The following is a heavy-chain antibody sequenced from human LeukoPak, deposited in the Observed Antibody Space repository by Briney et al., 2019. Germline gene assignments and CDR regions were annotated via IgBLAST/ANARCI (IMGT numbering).Heavy chain of an antibody. CDR2: IYHSGST. CDR3: ARGGVGATIDY. Sequence: SETLSLTCTVSGGSISSYYWSWIRQPPGKGLEWIGSIYHSGSTYYNPSLKSRVTISVDTSKNQFSLKLSSVTAADTAVYYCARGGVGATIDYWGQGTLVTVSS. J-gene: IGHJ4*02. CDR1: GGSISSYY. V-gene: IGHV4-59*08. D-gene: IGHD1-26*01.